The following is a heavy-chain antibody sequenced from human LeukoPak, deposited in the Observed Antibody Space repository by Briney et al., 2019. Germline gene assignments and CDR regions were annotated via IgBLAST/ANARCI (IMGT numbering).Heavy chain of an antibody. D-gene: IGHD3-22*01. CDR2: INTNTGNP. Sequence: ASVKVSCKASRYTLTSYAMNWVRQAPGQGLEWMGWINTNTGNPTYAQGFTGRFVFSLDTSVSTAYLQISSLKAEDTAVYYCARVYYDSSGYIDLDYWGQGTLVTVSS. J-gene: IGHJ4*02. CDR3: ARVYYDSSGYIDLDY. CDR1: RYTLTSYA. V-gene: IGHV7-4-1*02.